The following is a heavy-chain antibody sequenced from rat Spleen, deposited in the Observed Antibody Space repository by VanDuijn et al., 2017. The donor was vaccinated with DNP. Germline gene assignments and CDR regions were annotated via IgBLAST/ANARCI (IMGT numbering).Heavy chain of an antibody. D-gene: IGHD1-1*01. CDR1: GFTFSYYG. CDR2: ISTSGGGT. V-gene: IGHV5S13*01. J-gene: IGHJ2*01. CDR3: ARLTTLFDY. Sequence: EVQLVESGGGLVQPGRSLKLSCAASGFTFSYYGMAWVRQAPKKGLEWVTTISTSGGGTYYRDSVKGRFTISRDNARNTLYLQMNSLRSEDMATYYCARLTTLFDYWGQGVMVTVSS.